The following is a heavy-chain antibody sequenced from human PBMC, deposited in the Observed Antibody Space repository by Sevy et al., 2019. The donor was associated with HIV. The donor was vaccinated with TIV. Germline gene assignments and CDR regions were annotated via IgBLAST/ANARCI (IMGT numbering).Heavy chain of an antibody. D-gene: IGHD2-8*01. J-gene: IGHJ5*02. V-gene: IGHV4-4*02. CDR1: GGSISSNDW. CDR3: VSGREIAEDIVLQNWFDP. Sequence: SETLSLTCAVSGGSISSNDWWTWVRQPPGKGLEWIGEIYHSGSTNYNPSLKSRVTISVDKSKNQFSLKLSSVTAADTAVYYCVSGREIAEDIVLQNWFDPWGQGTLVTVSS. CDR2: IYHSGST.